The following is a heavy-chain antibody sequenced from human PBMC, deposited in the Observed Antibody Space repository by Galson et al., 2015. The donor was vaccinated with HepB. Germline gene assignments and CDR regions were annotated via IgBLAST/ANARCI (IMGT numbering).Heavy chain of an antibody. CDR3: AKDSISNPYGSGSYVRNWFDP. CDR2: ISGSGGST. V-gene: IGHV3-23*01. CDR1: GFTFSSYA. Sequence: SLRLSCAASGFTFSSYAMSWVRQAPGKGLEWVSAISGSGGSTYYADSVKGRFTISRDNSKNTLYLQMNSLRAEDTAVYYCAKDSISNPYGSGSYVRNWFDPWGQGTLVTVSS. D-gene: IGHD3-10*01. J-gene: IGHJ5*02.